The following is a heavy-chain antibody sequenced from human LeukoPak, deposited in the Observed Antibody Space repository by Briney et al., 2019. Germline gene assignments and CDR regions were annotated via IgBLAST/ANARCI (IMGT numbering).Heavy chain of an antibody. D-gene: IGHD3-10*01. CDR1: GYTFTGYY. Sequence: ASVKVSCKASGYTFTGYYMHWVRQAPGQGLEWMGWINPNSGGTNYAQKLQGRVTMTTDTSTSTAYMELRSLRSDDTAVYYCAVTITMVRGVIFPFDYWGQGTLVTVSS. CDR2: INPNSGGT. V-gene: IGHV1-2*02. J-gene: IGHJ4*02. CDR3: AVTITMVRGVIFPFDY.